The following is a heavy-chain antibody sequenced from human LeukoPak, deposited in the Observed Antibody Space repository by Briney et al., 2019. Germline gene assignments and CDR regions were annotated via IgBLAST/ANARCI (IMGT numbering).Heavy chain of an antibody. J-gene: IGHJ4*02. Sequence: SETLSLTCAVYGGSFSGYYWSWIHQPPGEGLEWIGEINHSGSTNYNPSLKSRVTISVDTSKNQFSLKLSSVTAADTAVYYCASKQRAVQHRYYFDYWGQGTLVTVSS. CDR1: GGSFSGYY. CDR2: INHSGST. CDR3: ASKQRAVQHRYYFDY. D-gene: IGHD6-19*01. V-gene: IGHV4-34*01.